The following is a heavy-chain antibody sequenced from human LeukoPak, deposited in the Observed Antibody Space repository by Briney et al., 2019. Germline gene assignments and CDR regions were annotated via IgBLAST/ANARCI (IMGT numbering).Heavy chain of an antibody. CDR3: ARLRYSSGWYVDY. CDR1: GGSISSYY. D-gene: IGHD6-19*01. Sequence: SETLSLTCTVPGGSISSYYWRWIRQPPGKGLEWIGYFYYSGSTHYNPSLKSRVTISVDTSKNQFSLKLSSVTAADTAVYYCARLRYSSGWYVDYWGQGTLVTVSA. J-gene: IGHJ4*02. V-gene: IGHV4-59*08. CDR2: FYYSGST.